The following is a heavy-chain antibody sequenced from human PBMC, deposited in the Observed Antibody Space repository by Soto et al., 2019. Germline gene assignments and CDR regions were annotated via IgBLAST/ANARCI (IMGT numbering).Heavy chain of an antibody. V-gene: IGHV4-4*02. CDR1: GGSISSSNW. Sequence: KPSETLSLTCAVSGGSISSSNWWSWVRQPPGKGLEWIGEIYHSGSTNYNPSLKSRVTISVDKSKNQFSLKLSSVTAADTAVYYCARATFLTYGDLPFFDYWGQGTLVTVSS. J-gene: IGHJ4*02. D-gene: IGHD4-17*01. CDR3: ARATFLTYGDLPFFDY. CDR2: IYHSGST.